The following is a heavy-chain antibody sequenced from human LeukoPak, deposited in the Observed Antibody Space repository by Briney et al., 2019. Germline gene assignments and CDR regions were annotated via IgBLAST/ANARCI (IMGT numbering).Heavy chain of an antibody. V-gene: IGHV1-24*01. D-gene: IGHD6-19*01. Sequence: GASVKVSCKVSGYTLTELSMHWVRQAPGKGLEWMGGFDPEDGETIYAQKFQGRVTMTEDTSTDTAYMELSSLRAEDTAVYYCARVTDSSGWFIYFDYWGQGTLVTVSS. CDR3: ARVTDSSGWFIYFDY. J-gene: IGHJ4*02. CDR2: FDPEDGET. CDR1: GYTLTELS.